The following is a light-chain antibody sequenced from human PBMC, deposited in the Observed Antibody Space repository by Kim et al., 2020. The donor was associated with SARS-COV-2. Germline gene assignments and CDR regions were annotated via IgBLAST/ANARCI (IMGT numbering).Light chain of an antibody. V-gene: IGKV1-17*01. CDR3: EQHNSHPFA. CDR2: AAS. CDR1: QGIRND. J-gene: IGKJ4*01. Sequence: ASVGDRVTNTGRTSQGIRNDLGWYQQKPGQARRRLIYAASTVQSGVPSRFSGSGSGTEFTLTLSGLQPEDFATYYCEQHNSHPFAFGGGTKVDIK.